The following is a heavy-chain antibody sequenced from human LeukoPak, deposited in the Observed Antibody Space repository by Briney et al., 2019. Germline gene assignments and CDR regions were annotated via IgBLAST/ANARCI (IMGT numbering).Heavy chain of an antibody. CDR3: AREAKLMTTVYYFDY. CDR2: IKQDGSEQ. CDR1: GFTFSRNW. Sequence: GGSPRLSCAASGFTFSRNWMSWVRQAPGKGLEWVANIKQDGSEQYYVDSVKGRFTISRDNAKNSLYLQMNSLRAEDTAVYYCAREAKLMTTVYYFDYWGQGTLVTVSS. D-gene: IGHD4-11*01. J-gene: IGHJ4*02. V-gene: IGHV3-7*04.